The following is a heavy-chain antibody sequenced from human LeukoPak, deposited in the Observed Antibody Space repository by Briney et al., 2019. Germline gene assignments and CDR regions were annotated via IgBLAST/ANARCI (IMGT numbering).Heavy chain of an antibody. V-gene: IGHV4-34*01. CDR1: GGSFSGYY. CDR2: INHSGST. J-gene: IGHJ6*02. CDR3: ARGYIVVVPAASDYYYYGMDF. D-gene: IGHD2-2*01. Sequence: PSETLSLTCAVYGGSFSGYYWSWIRQPPGKGLEWIGEINHSGSTNYNPSLKSRVTISVDTSKNQFSLKLSSVTAADTAVYYCARGYIVVVPAASDYYYYGMDFRGQGTTVTVSS.